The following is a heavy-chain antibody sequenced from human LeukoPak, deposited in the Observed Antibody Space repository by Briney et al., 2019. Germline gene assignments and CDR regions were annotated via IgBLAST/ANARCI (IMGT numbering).Heavy chain of an antibody. D-gene: IGHD1-26*01. CDR3: ARDRKVGATQDY. CDR1: GFTVSINY. J-gene: IGHJ4*02. Sequence: GGSLRLSCAASGFTVSINYMSWVRQAPGKGLEWVSVIYSGGSTYYADSVKGRFTISRDNSKNTLYLQMNSLRAEDTAVYYCARDRKVGATQDYWGQGTLVTVSS. V-gene: IGHV3-53*01. CDR2: IYSGGST.